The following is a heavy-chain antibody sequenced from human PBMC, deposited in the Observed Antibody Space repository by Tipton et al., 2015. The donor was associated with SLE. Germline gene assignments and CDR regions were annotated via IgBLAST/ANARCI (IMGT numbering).Heavy chain of an antibody. CDR1: GFTFHNYW. CDR3: ARAPTISVAGTTDPFGMDV. J-gene: IGHJ6*02. V-gene: IGHV3-74*01. D-gene: IGHD6-19*01. CDR2: LSTDGSVT. Sequence: SLRLSCAASGFTFHNYWMHWVRQAPGKGLVWDSRLSTDGSVTTYADSVKGRLTISRDNAKNTLYLQMRSLRVEDTGIYYCARAPTISVAGTTDPFGMDVWGPGTRVTVCS.